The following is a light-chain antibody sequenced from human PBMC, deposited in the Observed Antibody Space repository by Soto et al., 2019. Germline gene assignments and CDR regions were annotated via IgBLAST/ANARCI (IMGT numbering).Light chain of an antibody. CDR3: QQYGSSLFT. V-gene: IGKV3-20*01. CDR2: GAS. J-gene: IGKJ5*01. Sequence: EIVLAQSPATLSLSPGERATLSCRASQSVSSNYLAWYQQKPGQAPRLLIYGASSRATGIPDRFSGSGSGTDFTLTISRLEPEDFAVYYCQQYGSSLFTFGQGTRLAIK. CDR1: QSVSSNY.